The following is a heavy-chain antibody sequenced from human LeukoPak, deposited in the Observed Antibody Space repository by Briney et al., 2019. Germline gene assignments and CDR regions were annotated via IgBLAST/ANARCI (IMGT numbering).Heavy chain of an antibody. CDR1: GFSFGTYW. CDR2: IKQDGSEK. CDR3: ARFWYGSGSYRVFDY. Sequence: PGGSLRLSCAASGFSFGTYWMTWVRQAPGKGLEWVANIKQDGSEKYYVDSAKGRFTISRDNTKNSLYLQMNSLRAEDTAVYYCARFWYGSGSYRVFDYWGQGTLVTVSS. V-gene: IGHV3-7*04. D-gene: IGHD3-10*01. J-gene: IGHJ4*02.